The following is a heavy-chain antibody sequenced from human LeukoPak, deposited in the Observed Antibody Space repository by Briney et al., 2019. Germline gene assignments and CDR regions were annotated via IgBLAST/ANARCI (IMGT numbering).Heavy chain of an antibody. D-gene: IGHD2/OR15-2a*01. Sequence: GGSLRLSCAASGFTFSSYWMTWVRQAPGKGLEWVANIKQAGTEKYYVDSVKGRFTISRDNAKNSLFLQMNSLRAEDTAVYFCARGQYFSTTYYFDSWGQGTLVTVSS. CDR1: GFTFSSYW. J-gene: IGHJ4*02. CDR2: IKQAGTEK. V-gene: IGHV3-7*03. CDR3: ARGQYFSTTYYFDS.